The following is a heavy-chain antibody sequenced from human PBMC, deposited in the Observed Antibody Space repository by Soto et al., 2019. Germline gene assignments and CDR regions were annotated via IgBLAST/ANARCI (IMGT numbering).Heavy chain of an antibody. J-gene: IGHJ6*02. CDR2: ISYDGSNK. D-gene: IGHD6-6*01. CDR1: GFTFSSYG. V-gene: IGHV3-30*18. Sequence: GGSLRLSCAASGFTFSSYGVHWVRQAPGKGLEWVAVISYDGSNKYYADSVKGRFTISRDNSKNTLYLQMNSLRAEDTAVYYCAKDLSRLSSSPIGYYYYGMDAWGQGTTVTVSS. CDR3: AKDLSRLSSSPIGYYYYGMDA.